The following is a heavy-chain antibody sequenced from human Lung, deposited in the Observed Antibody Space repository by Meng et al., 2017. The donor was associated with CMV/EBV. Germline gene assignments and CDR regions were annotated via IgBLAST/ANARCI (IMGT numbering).Heavy chain of an antibody. J-gene: IGHJ4*02. CDR1: GYTLTNYY. D-gene: IGHD6-13*01. Sequence: SVKVSXKASGYTLTNYYIRWVRQAPGQGLEWMGIINPSDNTTIYAQKFQGRVTMTRDTSTSTVYMELSSLRSDDTALYYCARELGYSSSWYFQYYFDCWGQGTLVTVSS. CDR3: ARELGYSSSWYFQYYFDC. CDR2: INPSDNTT. V-gene: IGHV1-46*01.